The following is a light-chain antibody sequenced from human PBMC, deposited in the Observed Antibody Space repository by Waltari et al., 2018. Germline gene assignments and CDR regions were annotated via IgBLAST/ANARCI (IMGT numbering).Light chain of an antibody. CDR2: DVS. CDR3: SSYISSDTLEL. Sequence: HSALTQPASVSGSPGQSITISCTGTSSDVGGYNYVSWYQQHPGKAPKLMIYDVSNRPSGVSNRCSGSKSGNTAPLTTSGLQAEDEADYYCSSYISSDTLELFGGGTSLTVL. J-gene: IGLJ2*01. CDR1: SSDVGGYNY. V-gene: IGLV2-14*03.